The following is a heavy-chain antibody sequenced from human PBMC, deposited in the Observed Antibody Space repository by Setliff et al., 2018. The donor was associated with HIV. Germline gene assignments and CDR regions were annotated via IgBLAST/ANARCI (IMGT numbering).Heavy chain of an antibody. CDR3: ARGGAFCGRDSCYYLEY. J-gene: IGHJ4*02. CDR1: GDSIDRSNFF. D-gene: IGHD2-21*02. V-gene: IGHV4-31*01. Sequence: SETLSLTCTVSGDSIDRSNFFWTWIRQHPGKGLEWIGYIYYSGSATYNPSLKSQASISVDTSRNEFSLKLSSVTAADTAVYFCARGGAFCGRDSCYYLEYWGQGNPVTVSS. CDR2: IYYSGSA.